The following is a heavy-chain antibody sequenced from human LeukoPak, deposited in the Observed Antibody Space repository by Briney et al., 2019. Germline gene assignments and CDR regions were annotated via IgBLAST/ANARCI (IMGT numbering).Heavy chain of an antibody. V-gene: IGHV4-38-2*02. Sequence: SETLSLTCTVSGYSISSGYYWGWIRQPPGKGLEWIGSIYHSGSTYYNPSLKSRVTISVDTSKNQFSLKLSSVTAADTAVYYCAREGRFGELSNYWGQGTLVTVSS. J-gene: IGHJ4*02. D-gene: IGHD3-10*01. CDR2: IYHSGST. CDR1: GYSISSGYY. CDR3: AREGRFGELSNY.